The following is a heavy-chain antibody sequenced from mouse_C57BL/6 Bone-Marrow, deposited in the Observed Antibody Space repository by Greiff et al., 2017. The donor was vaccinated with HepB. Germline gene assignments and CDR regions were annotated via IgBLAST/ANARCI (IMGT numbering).Heavy chain of an antibody. D-gene: IGHD2-2*01. Sequence: EVKLQESGPGLAKPSQTLSLTCSVTGYSITSDYWNWIRKCPGNKLEYMGYISYSGSTYYNPSLKSRISITRDTTKNQYYLQLNSLTTEDTATYYCARSYGYDEECFYAMDYGGQGTSVTVSS. CDR3: ARSYGYDEECFYAMDY. V-gene: IGHV3-8*01. CDR1: GYSITSDY. CDR2: ISYSGST. J-gene: IGHJ4*01.